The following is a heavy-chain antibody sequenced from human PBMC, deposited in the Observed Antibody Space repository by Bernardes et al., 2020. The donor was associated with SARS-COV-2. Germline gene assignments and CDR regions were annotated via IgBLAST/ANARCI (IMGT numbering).Heavy chain of an antibody. CDR1: GFTFSSYW. D-gene: IGHD5-18*01. J-gene: IGHJ6*02. V-gene: IGHV3-74*01. Sequence: GSLRLSCAASGFTFSSYWMHWVRQAPGKGLVWVSRINSDGSSTSYADSVKGGFTISRDNPKNTLYLQMNSLRAEDTAVYYCAREGGGYSYGPTYYYYGMDVWGQGTTVTVSS. CDR3: AREGGGYSYGPTYYYYGMDV. CDR2: INSDGSST.